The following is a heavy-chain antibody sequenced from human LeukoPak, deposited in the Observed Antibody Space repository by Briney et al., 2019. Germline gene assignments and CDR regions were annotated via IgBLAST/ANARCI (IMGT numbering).Heavy chain of an antibody. CDR2: ISGSGGST. D-gene: IGHD3-3*01. Sequence: GGSLRLSCAASGFTFSSYAMSWVRQAPGKGLEWVSAISGSGGSTYYADSVKGRFTTSRDNSKNTLYLQMNSLRAEDTAVYYCAKGGDSWSGYLDYWGQGTLVTVSS. CDR3: AKGGDSWSGYLDY. CDR1: GFTFSSYA. V-gene: IGHV3-23*01. J-gene: IGHJ4*02.